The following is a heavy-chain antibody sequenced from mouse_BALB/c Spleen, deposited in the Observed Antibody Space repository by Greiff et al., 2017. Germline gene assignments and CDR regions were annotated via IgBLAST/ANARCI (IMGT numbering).Heavy chain of an antibody. V-gene: IGHV5-4*02. CDR2: ISDGGSYT. CDR1: GFTFSDYY. J-gene: IGHJ3*01. Sequence: EVKVVESGGGLVKPGGSLKLSCAASGFTFSDYYMYWVRQTPEKRLEWVATISDGGSYTYYPDSVKGRFTISRDNAKNNLYLQMSSLKSEDTAMYYCARENETWFAYWGQGTLVTVSA. CDR3: ARENETWFAY.